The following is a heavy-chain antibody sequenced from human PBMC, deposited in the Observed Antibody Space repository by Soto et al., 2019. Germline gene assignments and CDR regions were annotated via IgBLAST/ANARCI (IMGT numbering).Heavy chain of an antibody. CDR2: ISPSSGGT. J-gene: IGHJ3*01. D-gene: IGHD6-13*01. V-gene: IGHV1-46*03. CDR3: TRSIITTAGTDAFDL. CDR1: GYTFTSYY. Sequence: QVQLVQSGAEVKKPGASVRVSCKASGYTFTSYYIHWVRQAPRHGPEWMGMISPSSGGTDYAQKFQGRVTMTRDTSTSTVYMELSSLRSEDTAVYYCTRSIITTAGTDAFDLWGQGTLVTVSS.